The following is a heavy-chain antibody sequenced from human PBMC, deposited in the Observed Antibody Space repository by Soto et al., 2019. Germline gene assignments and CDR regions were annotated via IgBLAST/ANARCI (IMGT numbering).Heavy chain of an antibody. D-gene: IGHD5-12*01. J-gene: IGHJ6*02. Sequence: QVQLVQSGAEVKKPGASVKVSCKASGYTFTRSGISWVRQAPGQGLEWMGWISTYNGDTNYAQTFQDRVTMTTDTSTSTAYMELRSLRSDDTAVYYCAREGVAPYYYYGMDVWGQGTPVSXS. V-gene: IGHV1-18*01. CDR2: ISTYNGDT. CDR1: GYTFTRSG. CDR3: AREGVAPYYYYGMDV.